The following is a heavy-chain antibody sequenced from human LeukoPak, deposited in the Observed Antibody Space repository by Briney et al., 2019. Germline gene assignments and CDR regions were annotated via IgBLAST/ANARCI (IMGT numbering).Heavy chain of an antibody. CDR1: GYTFTSYD. V-gene: IGHV1-3*01. Sequence: ASVKVSCKASGYTFTSYDINWVRQAPGQRLEWMGWINAGNGNTKYSQKFQGRVTITRDTSASTAYMELSSLRSEDTAVYYCARTPLVQQPYDYWGQGTLVTVSS. J-gene: IGHJ4*02. CDR3: ARTPLVQQPYDY. D-gene: IGHD6-13*01. CDR2: INAGNGNT.